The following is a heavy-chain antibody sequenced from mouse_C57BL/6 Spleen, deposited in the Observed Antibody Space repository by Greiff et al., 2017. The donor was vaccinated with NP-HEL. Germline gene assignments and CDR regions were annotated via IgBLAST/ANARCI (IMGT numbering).Heavy chain of an antibody. CDR1: GFTFSSYD. D-gene: IGHD2-1*01. Sequence: EVMLVESGGDLVKPGGSLKLSCAASGFTFSSYDMSWVRQTPDKRLEWVATISSGGSYTYYPDSVKGRFTISRDNAKNTLYLQMSSLKSEDTAMYYCARLEGNYVGFAYWGQGTLVTVSA. CDR2: ISSGGSYT. J-gene: IGHJ3*01. V-gene: IGHV5-6*02. CDR3: ARLEGNYVGFAY.